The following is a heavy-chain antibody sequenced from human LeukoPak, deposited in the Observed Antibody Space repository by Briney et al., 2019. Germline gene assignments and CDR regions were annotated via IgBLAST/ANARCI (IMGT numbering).Heavy chain of an antibody. CDR3: ARAGGQNTITYCSGGTCYPSPYYFDY. J-gene: IGHJ4*02. D-gene: IGHD2-15*01. Sequence: SETLSLTCTVSGGSINNYYWTWIRQPPGKGLEWIGYIYYSGSTNYNPSLKSRLTISLDTSKNQFSLKLNSVTAADTAVYYCARAGGQNTITYCSGGTCYPSPYYFDYWGQGTLVTVSS. CDR2: IYYSGST. CDR1: GGSINNYY. V-gene: IGHV4-59*01.